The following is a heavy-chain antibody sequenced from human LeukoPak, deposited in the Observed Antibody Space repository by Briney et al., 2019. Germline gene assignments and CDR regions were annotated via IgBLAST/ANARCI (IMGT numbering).Heavy chain of an antibody. CDR2: IYPGDSDT. J-gene: IGHJ4*02. CDR1: GYSFTSYW. Sequence: GESLKISCKGSGYSFTSYWIGWVRQMPGKGLEWMGIIYPGDSDTRYSPSFQGQVTISADKSISTAYLQWSSLKALDTAMYYCARAYYDILTGYYPTPSGTFDYWGQGTLVTVSS. V-gene: IGHV5-51*01. D-gene: IGHD3-9*01. CDR3: ARAYYDILTGYYPTPSGTFDY.